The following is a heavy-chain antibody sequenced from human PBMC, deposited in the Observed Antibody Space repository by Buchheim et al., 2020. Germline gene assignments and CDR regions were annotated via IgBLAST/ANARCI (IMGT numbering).Heavy chain of an antibody. CDR1: GFTFSIYT. V-gene: IGHV3-21*06. CDR2: ISGSSSYI. D-gene: IGHD5-12*01. Sequence: EVQLVESGGGLVKPGGSLRLSCAASGFTFSIYTMNWVRQAPGKGLEWVSSISGSSSYIYYADSVKGRFTISRDNAKNPLYLQINSLRAEDTAVYYCARDGGYSGYDYDYWGQGTL. CDR3: ARDGGYSGYDYDY. J-gene: IGHJ4*02.